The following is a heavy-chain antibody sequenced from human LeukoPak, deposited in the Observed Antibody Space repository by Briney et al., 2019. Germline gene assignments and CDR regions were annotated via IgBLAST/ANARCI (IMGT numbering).Heavy chain of an antibody. J-gene: IGHJ4*02. CDR1: GGSMNNYY. Sequence: PSETLSLTCTVSGGSMNNYYWTWIRQPPGKGLEWIGYIYYTGNTSYSPSLKSRVTMSADTSKNQFSLKLNSVTAADTAVYYCARRTRATTGGDYFDYWGQGTLVTVSS. CDR3: ARRTRATTGGDYFDY. D-gene: IGHD1-14*01. V-gene: IGHV4-59*08. CDR2: IYYTGNT.